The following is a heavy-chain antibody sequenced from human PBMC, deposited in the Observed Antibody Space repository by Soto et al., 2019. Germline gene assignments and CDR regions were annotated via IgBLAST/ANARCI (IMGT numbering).Heavy chain of an antibody. CDR2: VNAGNGNT. V-gene: IGHV1-3*01. CDR1: GYTFTSYA. CDR3: ERYRYNWNYQYNWFEP. J-gene: IGHJ5*02. D-gene: IGHD1-7*01. Sequence: GASVKVSCKASGYTFTSYAMHWVRQAPGQRLEWMGWVNAGNGNTKYSQKFQGRVTITRDTSASTAYMELSSLRSEDTAVYYCERYRYNWNYQYNWFEPWGQGPLVTV.